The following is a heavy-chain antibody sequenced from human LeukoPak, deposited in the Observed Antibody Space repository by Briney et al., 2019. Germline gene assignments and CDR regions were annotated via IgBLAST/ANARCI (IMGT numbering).Heavy chain of an antibody. CDR1: GGSISSGGYY. D-gene: IGHD5-18*01. J-gene: IGHJ4*02. CDR2: IYHSGST. Sequence: PSETLSLTSTVSGGSISSGGYYWSWIRQPPGKGLEWIGYIYHSGSTYYNPSLKSRVTISVDRSKNQFSLKLSSVTAADTAVYYCARAFHVDTAMVIRSGYFDYWGQGTLVTVSS. CDR3: ARAFHVDTAMVIRSGYFDY. V-gene: IGHV4-30-2*01.